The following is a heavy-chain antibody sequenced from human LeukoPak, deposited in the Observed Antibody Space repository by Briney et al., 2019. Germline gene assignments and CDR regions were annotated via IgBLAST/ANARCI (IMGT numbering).Heavy chain of an antibody. Sequence: ASVKVSCKASGGTFSSYAISWVRQAPGQGLEWMGGIIPIFGTANYAQKFQGRVTITADESTSTAYMELSSLRSEDTAVYYCARALVVAADHPLDYWGQGTLVTVSS. CDR2: IIPIFGTA. CDR1: GGTFSSYA. D-gene: IGHD2-15*01. V-gene: IGHV1-69*13. CDR3: ARALVVAADHPLDY. J-gene: IGHJ4*02.